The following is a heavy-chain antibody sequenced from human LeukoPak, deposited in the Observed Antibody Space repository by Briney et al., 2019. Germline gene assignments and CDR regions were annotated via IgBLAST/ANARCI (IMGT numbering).Heavy chain of an antibody. J-gene: IGHJ6*03. CDR3: ASNRHELEYYYYYDYMDV. Sequence: GGSLRLSCAASGFTFSSYSMNWVRQAPGKGLEWVSSISSSSSYIYYADSVKGRFTISRDNAKNSLYLQMNSLRAEDTAVYYCASNRHELEYYYYYDYMDVWGKGTTVTISS. CDR1: GFTFSSYS. D-gene: IGHD1-26*01. CDR2: ISSSSSYI. V-gene: IGHV3-21*01.